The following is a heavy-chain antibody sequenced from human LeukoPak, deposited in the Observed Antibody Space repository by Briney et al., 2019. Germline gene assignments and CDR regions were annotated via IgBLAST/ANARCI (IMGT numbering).Heavy chain of an antibody. CDR2: ISSSSSYI. CDR1: GFTFSSYS. CDR3: VRDGGHCSSTSCYLGAFDI. J-gene: IGHJ3*02. Sequence: GGSLRLSCAASGFTFSSYSMNWVRQAPGKGLEWVSSISSSSSYIYYADSVKGRFTISRDNAKNSLYLQMNSLRAEDTAVYYCVRDGGHCSSTSCYLGAFDIWGQGTMVTVSS. D-gene: IGHD2-2*01. V-gene: IGHV3-21*01.